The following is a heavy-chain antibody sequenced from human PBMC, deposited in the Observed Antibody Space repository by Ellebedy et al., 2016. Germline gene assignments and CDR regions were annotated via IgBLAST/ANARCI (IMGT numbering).Heavy chain of an antibody. CDR1: GFSFSSNS. J-gene: IGHJ6*02. D-gene: IGHD2-2*01. CDR2: IGSASSST. V-gene: IGHV3-48*04. Sequence: GESLKISXAASGFSFSSNSLNWVRQAPGKGLEWVSHIGSASSSTSYADSVKGRFTLSRDNAKNSLYLQMNSLRAEDTATYYCARRMTIPGVSGWGYGLDVWGLGTTVIVSS. CDR3: ARRMTIPGVSGWGYGLDV.